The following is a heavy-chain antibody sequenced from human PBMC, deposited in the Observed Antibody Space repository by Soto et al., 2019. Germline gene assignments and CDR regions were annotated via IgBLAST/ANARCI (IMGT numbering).Heavy chain of an antibody. Sequence: QVQLVESGGGVVQPGRSLRLSCAASGFTFSSYGMHWVRQAPGKGLEWVTVISYDGSNKHYAVSVNGRFTISRDNSKNTLYLQMNSLRAEDTAMYYCAKDQPHALSGAGAFDIWGQGTMVTVSS. D-gene: IGHD3-10*01. V-gene: IGHV3-30*18. CDR3: AKDQPHALSGAGAFDI. J-gene: IGHJ3*02. CDR2: ISYDGSNK. CDR1: GFTFSSYG.